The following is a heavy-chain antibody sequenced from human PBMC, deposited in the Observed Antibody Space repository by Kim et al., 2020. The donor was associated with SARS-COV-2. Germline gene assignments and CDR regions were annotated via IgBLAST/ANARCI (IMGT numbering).Heavy chain of an antibody. J-gene: IGHJ6*02. CDR2: IKQDGSEK. V-gene: IGHV3-7*03. CDR3: ARDHQYYYDSSVPMDV. Sequence: GGSLRLSCAASGFTFSSYWMSWVRQAPGKGLEWVANIKQDGSEKYYVDSVKGRFTISRDNAKNSLYLQMNSLRAEDTAVYYCARDHQYYYDSSVPMDVWGQGTTVTVSS. CDR1: GFTFSSYW. D-gene: IGHD3-22*01.